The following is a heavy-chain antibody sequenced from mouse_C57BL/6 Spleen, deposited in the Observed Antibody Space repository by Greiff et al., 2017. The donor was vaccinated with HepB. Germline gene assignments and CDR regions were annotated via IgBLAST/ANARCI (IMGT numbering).Heavy chain of an antibody. D-gene: IGHD1-1*01. CDR2: INPSSGYT. CDR3: ARGFITTVVAHYYAMDY. Sequence: VMLVESGAELAKPGASVKLSCKASGYTFTSYWMHWVKQRPGQGLEWIGYINPSSGYTKYNQKFKDKATLTADKSSSTAYMQLSSLTYEDSAVYYCARGFITTVVAHYYAMDYWGQGTSVTVSS. CDR1: GYTFTSYW. V-gene: IGHV1-7*01. J-gene: IGHJ4*01.